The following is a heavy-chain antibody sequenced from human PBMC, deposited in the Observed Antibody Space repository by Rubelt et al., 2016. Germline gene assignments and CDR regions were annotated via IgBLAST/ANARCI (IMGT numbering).Heavy chain of an antibody. V-gene: IGHV3-74*01. CDR1: YW. CDR3: ARDMVRGVIPHYYYYYGMDV. CDR2: INSDGSTT. Sequence: YWMHWVRQAPGKGLVWVSRINSDGSTTNYADSVKGRFTISRDNAKNTLYLQMSSLRAEDTAVYYCARDMVRGVIPHYYYYYGMDVWGQGTTVTVSS. D-gene: IGHD3-10*01. J-gene: IGHJ6*02.